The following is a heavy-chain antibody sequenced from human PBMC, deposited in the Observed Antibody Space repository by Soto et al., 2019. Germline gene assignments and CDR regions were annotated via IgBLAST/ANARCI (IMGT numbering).Heavy chain of an antibody. CDR3: ARGRRIAVAGRVDYYYGMDV. Sequence: GASVKVSCKASGYTFTGYYMHWVRQAPGQGLEWMGWINPSSGGTNYAQKFQGRVTMTRDTSISTAYMELSRLRSDDTAVYYCARGRRIAVAGRVDYYYGMDVWGQGTTVTVSS. J-gene: IGHJ6*02. CDR2: INPSSGGT. D-gene: IGHD6-19*01. V-gene: IGHV1-2*02. CDR1: GYTFTGYY.